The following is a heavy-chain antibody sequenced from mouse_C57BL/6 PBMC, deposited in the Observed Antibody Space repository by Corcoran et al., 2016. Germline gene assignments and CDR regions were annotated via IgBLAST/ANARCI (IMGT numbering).Heavy chain of an antibody. CDR1: GYTFTTYG. J-gene: IGHJ1*03. CDR2: INTYSGVP. V-gene: IGHV9-3*01. CDR3: LRDSNWYFDV. Sequence: QIQLVQSGPELKKPGETVKISCKASGYTFTTYGMSWVKQAPGKGLKWMGWINTYSGVPTYDDDFKGRFAFSLETSASTAYLQINNLKNEDTATYFCLRDSNWYFDVWGTATTVTVSS. D-gene: IGHD2-5*01.